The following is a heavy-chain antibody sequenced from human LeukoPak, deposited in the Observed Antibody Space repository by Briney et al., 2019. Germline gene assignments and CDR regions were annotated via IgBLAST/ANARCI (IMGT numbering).Heavy chain of an antibody. J-gene: IGHJ4*02. CDR1: GGTFSSYT. V-gene: IGHV1-69*06. CDR3: AREGLDIVATDY. Sequence: SVKVSCKASGGTFSSYTINWLRQAPGQGLDLMGGIIPICGTTNYAQNFQGRVTITADKSTSTASMELSSLRSEDPAVYYCAREGLDIVATDYWGQGTLVTVSS. CDR2: IIPICGTT. D-gene: IGHD5-12*01.